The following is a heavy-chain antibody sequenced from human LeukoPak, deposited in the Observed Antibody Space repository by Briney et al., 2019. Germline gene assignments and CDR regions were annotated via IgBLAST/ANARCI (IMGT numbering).Heavy chain of an antibody. D-gene: IGHD2-15*01. V-gene: IGHV3-74*01. CDR1: GFTFSTYW. CDR2: INSDGSST. J-gene: IGHJ4*02. Sequence: GGSLGLSCAASGFTFSTYWMHWVRQAPGKGLVWVSRINSDGSSTVYADSVKGRFTISRDNAKNTLYLQMNSLRAEDTAVYYCVGSGGYPHYWGQGTLVTVSS. CDR3: VGSGGYPHY.